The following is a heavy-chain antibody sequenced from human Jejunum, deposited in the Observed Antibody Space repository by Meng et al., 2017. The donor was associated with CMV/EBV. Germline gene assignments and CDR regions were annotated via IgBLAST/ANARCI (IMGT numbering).Heavy chain of an antibody. J-gene: IGHJ6*02. CDR2: ITSDSRYI. V-gene: IGHV3-21*01. Sequence: SCAATGSSSDTFTMNGVRQAPGRGLEWVSSITSDSRYIFYADSVKGRFSISRDNAKKSVYLQMTTLRAADSAVYYCARARGLDVWGQGTTVTVSS. CDR3: ARARGLDV. CDR1: GSSSDTFT.